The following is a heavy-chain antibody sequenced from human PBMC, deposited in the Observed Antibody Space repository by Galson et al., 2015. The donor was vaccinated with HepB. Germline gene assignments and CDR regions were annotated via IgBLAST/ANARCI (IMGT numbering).Heavy chain of an antibody. CDR3: ARSWGYYYDSSGYYYFDY. V-gene: IGHV1-3*01. D-gene: IGHD3-22*01. CDR1: GYTFTSYA. CDR2: INAGNGNT. J-gene: IGHJ4*02. Sequence: SVKVSCKASGYTFTSYAMHWVRQAPGQRLEWMGWINAGNGNTKYSQKLQGRVTITRDTSASTAYMELSSLRSEDTAVYYCARSWGYYYDSSGYYYFDYWGQGTLVTVSS.